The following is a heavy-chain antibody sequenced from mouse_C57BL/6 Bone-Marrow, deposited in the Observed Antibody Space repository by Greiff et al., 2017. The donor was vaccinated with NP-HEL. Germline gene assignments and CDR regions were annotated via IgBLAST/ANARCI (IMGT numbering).Heavy chain of an antibody. V-gene: IGHV3-3*01. CDR2: TFYSGIT. CDR3: ARGLYYGYDGYAMDY. D-gene: IGHD2-2*01. CDR1: GFSINSDCY. Sequence: DVQLQESGPSLVRPSQTLSLTCTVTGFSINSDCYWIWIRQFPGNKLEYIGYTFYSGITYYNPSLESRTYITRDTSKNQFSLKLSSVTTEDTATYYCARGLYYGYDGYAMDYWGQGTSVTVSS. J-gene: IGHJ4*01.